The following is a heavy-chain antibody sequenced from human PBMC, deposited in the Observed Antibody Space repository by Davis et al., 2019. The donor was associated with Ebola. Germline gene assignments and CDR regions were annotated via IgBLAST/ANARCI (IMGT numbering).Heavy chain of an antibody. CDR3: ARDLYKGGRVPSPGPDV. V-gene: IGHV1-18*04. D-gene: IGHD3-10*01. J-gene: IGHJ6*04. CDR1: GYTFTTYG. Sequence: AASVKVSCKASGYTFTTYGLNWVRQAPGRGLEWMGWISAYKGDRYSSEKLQNRLTMTTDTSTNTAYMELRSLRSDDTAVYYCARDLYKGGRVPSPGPDVWGTGTAVTVSS. CDR2: ISAYKGDR.